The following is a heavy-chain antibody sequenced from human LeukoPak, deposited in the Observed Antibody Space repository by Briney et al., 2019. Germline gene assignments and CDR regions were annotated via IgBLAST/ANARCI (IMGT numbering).Heavy chain of an antibody. Sequence: ASVKVSCKASGFTFTSSAMQWVRQARGQRLEWIGWIVVGSGNTNYAQKFQERVTITRDMSTSTAYMELSSLRSEDTAVYYCAAVRGYSYGYYFDYWGQGTLVTVSS. D-gene: IGHD5-18*01. CDR2: IVVGSGNT. J-gene: IGHJ4*02. CDR3: AAVRGYSYGYYFDY. V-gene: IGHV1-58*02. CDR1: GFTFTSSA.